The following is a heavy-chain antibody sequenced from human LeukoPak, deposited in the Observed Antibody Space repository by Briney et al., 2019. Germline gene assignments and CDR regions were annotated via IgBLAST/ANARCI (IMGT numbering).Heavy chain of an antibody. CDR1: GYTFTSYY. CDR2: INPSGGST. Sequence: GASVKVSCKASGYTFTSYYMYWVRQAPGQGLEWMGIINPSGGSTSYAQKFQGRVTMTRDMSTSTVYMELSSLRSEDTAVYFCARGYYDSSDYEYFQHWGQGTLVTVSS. D-gene: IGHD3-22*01. J-gene: IGHJ1*01. CDR3: ARGYYDSSDYEYFQH. V-gene: IGHV1-46*01.